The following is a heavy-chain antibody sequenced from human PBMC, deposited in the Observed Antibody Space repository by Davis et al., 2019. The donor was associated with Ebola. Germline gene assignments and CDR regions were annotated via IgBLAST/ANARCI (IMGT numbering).Heavy chain of an antibody. CDR2: IYHSGST. Sequence: SETLSLTCAVSGGSISSSNWWRWVRQPPGKGLEWIGEIYHSGSTNYNPSLKSRVTISVDKSKNQFSLKLSSVTAADTAVYYCARGKGYYGSGSYEWYFDLWGRGTLVTVSS. CDR1: GGSISSSNW. D-gene: IGHD3-10*01. J-gene: IGHJ2*01. V-gene: IGHV4-4*02. CDR3: ARGKGYYGSGSYEWYFDL.